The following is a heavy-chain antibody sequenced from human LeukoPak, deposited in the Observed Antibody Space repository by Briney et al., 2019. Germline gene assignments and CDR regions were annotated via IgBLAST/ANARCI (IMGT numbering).Heavy chain of an antibody. V-gene: IGHV4-34*01. CDR1: GGSFSGYY. D-gene: IGHD3-22*01. Sequence: MPSETLSLTCAVYGGSFSGYYWSWIRQPPGKGLEWIGEINHSGSTNYNPSLKSRITISVDKSKNQFSLKLSSVTAADTAVYYCARVGDSSGYYPLDYWGQGTLVTVSS. J-gene: IGHJ4*02. CDR2: INHSGST. CDR3: ARVGDSSGYYPLDY.